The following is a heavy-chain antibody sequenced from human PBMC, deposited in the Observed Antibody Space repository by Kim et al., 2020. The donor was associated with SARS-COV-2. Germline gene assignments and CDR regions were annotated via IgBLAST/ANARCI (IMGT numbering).Heavy chain of an antibody. CDR3: ARDVGSGWTHDAFDI. V-gene: IGHV1-69*01. J-gene: IGHJ3*02. Sequence: QKVQGSVTITADESTSTAYMELSSLRSEDTAVYYCARDVGSGWTHDAFDIWGQGTMVTVSS. D-gene: IGHD6-19*01.